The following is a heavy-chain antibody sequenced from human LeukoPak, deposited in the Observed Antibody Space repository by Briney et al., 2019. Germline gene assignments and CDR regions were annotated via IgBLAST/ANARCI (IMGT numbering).Heavy chain of an antibody. CDR3: ARSDRDIVVVPADKAVWFDP. V-gene: IGHV4-34*01. D-gene: IGHD2-2*01. J-gene: IGHJ5*02. Sequence: PSETLSLTCAVYGGSFGGYYWSWIRQPPGKGLEWIGEINDSGSSNYIPSLKSRVTISVDTSKNQFSLKLSSVTAADTAVYYCARSDRDIVVVPADKAVWFDPWGQGTLVTVSS. CDR1: GGSFGGYY. CDR2: INDSGSS.